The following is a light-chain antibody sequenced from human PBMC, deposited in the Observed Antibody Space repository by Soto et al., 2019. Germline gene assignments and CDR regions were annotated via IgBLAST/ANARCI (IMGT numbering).Light chain of an antibody. Sequence: QSALTQPASVSGSPGQSITISCTGTSTDVGSYNLVSWYQQHPGKAPKLMIYESSKRPSGVSNRFSGTKSGNAASLTISGLHAEDEAYYYYCSDGGSSTPFGGGTKLTVL. CDR3: CSDGGSSTP. J-gene: IGLJ3*02. CDR1: STDVGSYNL. V-gene: IGLV2-23*01. CDR2: ESS.